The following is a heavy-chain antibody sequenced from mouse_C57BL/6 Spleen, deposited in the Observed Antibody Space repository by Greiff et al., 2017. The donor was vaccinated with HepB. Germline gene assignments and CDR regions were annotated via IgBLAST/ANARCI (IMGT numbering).Heavy chain of an antibody. CDR1: GFTFSGYG. D-gene: IGHD4-1*01. J-gene: IGHJ2*01. CDR3: ARRGYTGTGVDY. CDR2: ISSGSSTI. Sequence: EVQRVESGGGLVKPGGSLNLSCAASGFTFSGYGMHWVRQAPGKGLEWVAYISSGSSTIYYAATVTGRFTISRDNANNTLFLQMSSLRSEDAAMYYCARRGYTGTGVDYWGQGTTLTVSS. V-gene: IGHV5-17*01.